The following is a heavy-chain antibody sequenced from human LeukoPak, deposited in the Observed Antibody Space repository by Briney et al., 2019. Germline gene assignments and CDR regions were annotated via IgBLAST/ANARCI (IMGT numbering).Heavy chain of an antibody. Sequence: SETLSLTCAVSGGSISSGGYSWSWIRQPPGKGLEWIGYIHHSGSTYYNPSLKSRVTISVDRSKNQFSLKLSSVTAADTAVYYCARDLFCSSTSCYDYWGQGTLVTVSS. CDR3: ARDLFCSSTSCYDY. D-gene: IGHD2-2*01. J-gene: IGHJ4*02. CDR1: GGSISSGGYS. CDR2: IHHSGST. V-gene: IGHV4-30-2*01.